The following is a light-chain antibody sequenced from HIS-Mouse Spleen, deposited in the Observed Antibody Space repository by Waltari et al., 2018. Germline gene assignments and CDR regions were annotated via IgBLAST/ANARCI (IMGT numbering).Light chain of an antibody. CDR2: DAS. J-gene: IGKJ3*01. Sequence: DIQMTQSPSSLSASVGDRVTITCQASQDISNYLNWYQQKPGKAPKLLIYDASNLETGVPSRFSGSGSGTDFTFTISSLQLEDIATYYCQQYDNLHRLTFGPGTKVDIK. CDR1: QDISNY. V-gene: IGKV1-33*01. CDR3: QQYDNLHRLT.